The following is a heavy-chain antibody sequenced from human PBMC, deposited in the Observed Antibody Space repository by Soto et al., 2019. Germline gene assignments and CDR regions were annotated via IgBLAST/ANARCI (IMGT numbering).Heavy chain of an antibody. D-gene: IGHD2-8*01. V-gene: IGHV1-69*13. Sequence: ASVKVSCKASGGTFSSYAISWVRQAPGQGLEWMGGIIPIFGTANYAQKFQGRVTITADESTSTAYMELSSLRSEDTAVYYCARDDGVMVYAIHYYYYGMDVWGQGTTVTVSS. CDR3: ARDDGVMVYAIHYYYYGMDV. CDR1: GGTFSSYA. J-gene: IGHJ6*02. CDR2: IIPIFGTA.